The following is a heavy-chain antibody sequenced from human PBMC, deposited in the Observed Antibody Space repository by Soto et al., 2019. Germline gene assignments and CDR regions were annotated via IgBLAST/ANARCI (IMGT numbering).Heavy chain of an antibody. CDR3: SKQCIAVAELFDP. CDR1: GYSFTSYW. CDR2: IYPGDSDT. V-gene: IGHV5-51*01. D-gene: IGHD6-19*01. Sequence: ESLKISCKGSGYSFTSYWVGWVRQMPGKGLEWMGIIYPGDSDTRYSPSFQGQVTISADKSISTAYLQWSSLKASDTAMYYCSKQCIAVAELFDPCGQGPSVIVSS. J-gene: IGHJ5*02.